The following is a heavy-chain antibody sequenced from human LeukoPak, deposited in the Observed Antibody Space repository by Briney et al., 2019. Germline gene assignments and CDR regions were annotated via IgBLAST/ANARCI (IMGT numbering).Heavy chain of an antibody. CDR1: GGSFSGYY. CDR2: IDHSGRT. J-gene: IGHJ6*02. D-gene: IGHD2-2*02. Sequence: SETLSLTCAVYGGSFSGYYWSWIRQPPGKGLEWIGEIDHSGRTNSNASLKSRVTISVDMSKNQFSLRLSSVTAADTAVYYCITYCSSTSCYTAVGNYYYYGMDVWGQGTTVTVSS. V-gene: IGHV4-34*01. CDR3: ITYCSSTSCYTAVGNYYYYGMDV.